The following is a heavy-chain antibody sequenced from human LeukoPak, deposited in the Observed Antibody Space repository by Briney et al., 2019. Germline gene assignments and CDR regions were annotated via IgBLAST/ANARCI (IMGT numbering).Heavy chain of an antibody. Sequence: SETLSLTCAVYGGSFSGYYWSWIRQPPGKGLEWIGEINHSGSTNYNPSLKSRVTISVETSKNQFSLKLSSVTAADTAVYYCARGTYLGATTPYGMDVWGQGTTVTVSS. V-gene: IGHV4-34*01. CDR3: ARGTYLGATTPYGMDV. D-gene: IGHD1-26*01. CDR2: INHSGST. CDR1: GGSFSGYY. J-gene: IGHJ6*02.